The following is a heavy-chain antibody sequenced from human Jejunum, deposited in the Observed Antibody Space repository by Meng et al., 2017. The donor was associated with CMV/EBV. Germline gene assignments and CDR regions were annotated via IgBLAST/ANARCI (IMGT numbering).Heavy chain of an antibody. V-gene: IGHV3-48*03. CDR2: ISDSDDTM. J-gene: IGHJ3*01. D-gene: IGHD3-10*01. Sequence: FSLSLYEINGVRQAPGKGLEWVSYISDSDDTMYYSDSVQGRFTLSRDDAKNSLYLHMNGLRAEDTAVYYCAREWGYYNSGDAFDLWGQGTMVTVSS. CDR3: AREWGYYNSGDAFDL. CDR1: FSLSLYE.